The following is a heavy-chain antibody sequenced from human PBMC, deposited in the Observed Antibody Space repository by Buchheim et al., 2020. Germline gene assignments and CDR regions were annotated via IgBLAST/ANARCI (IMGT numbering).Heavy chain of an antibody. Sequence: EVQLVESGGGLVQPGGSLRLSCAASGFTFSSYWMSWVRQAPGKGLEWVANIKQDGSEKYYVDSVKGRFTISRDNAKNFLYLQMTSLRAEDTAVYYCARDWGFQGDYYYYYGMDVWGQGTT. V-gene: IGHV3-7*03. CDR2: IKQDGSEK. J-gene: IGHJ6*02. D-gene: IGHD3-16*01. CDR3: ARDWGFQGDYYYYYGMDV. CDR1: GFTFSSYW.